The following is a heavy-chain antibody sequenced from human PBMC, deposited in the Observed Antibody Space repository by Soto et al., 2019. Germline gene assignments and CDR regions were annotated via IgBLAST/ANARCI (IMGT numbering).Heavy chain of an antibody. D-gene: IGHD2-15*01. J-gene: IGHJ4*02. CDR1: GGCVSNPTYF. V-gene: IGHV4-61*01. Sequence: SETLSLTCTVSGGCVSNPTYFWSWIRQPPGKGLEWIAYIYYSGSTSYNPSLKSRVTISVDTSKNQFSLKLSSVTAADTAVYFCARVSSCSGGSCYFQGFDYWGPGALVTVSS. CDR3: ARVSSCSGGSCYFQGFDY. CDR2: IYYSGST.